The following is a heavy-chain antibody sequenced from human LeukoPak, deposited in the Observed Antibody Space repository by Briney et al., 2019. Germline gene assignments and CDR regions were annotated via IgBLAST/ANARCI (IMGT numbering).Heavy chain of an antibody. CDR3: ARHDYGSGSYFDY. CDR2: IYTSGNT. V-gene: IGHV4-4*09. CDR1: GGSISSYY. Sequence: SETLSLTCTVSGGSISSYYWSWIRQPPGKGLEWIGYIYTSGNTNYNPSLKSRVTISVDTSKNQFSLKLSSVTAADTAAYYCARHDYGSGSYFDYWGQGTLVTVSS. D-gene: IGHD3-10*01. J-gene: IGHJ4*02.